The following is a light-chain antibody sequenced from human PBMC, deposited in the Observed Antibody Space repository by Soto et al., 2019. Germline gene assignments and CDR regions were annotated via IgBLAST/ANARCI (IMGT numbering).Light chain of an antibody. CDR2: GAS. CDR1: QSVSSR. V-gene: IGKV3-20*01. CDR3: QQYGSSIT. J-gene: IGKJ5*01. Sequence: DIVLTQSPGTLSLSPGERATLSCRASQSVSSRLAWYHQKPGQAPRLLIFGASNRATGIPDRFSGSGSGTDFTLTISRLEPEDFAVYYCQQYGSSITFGQGTRLEIK.